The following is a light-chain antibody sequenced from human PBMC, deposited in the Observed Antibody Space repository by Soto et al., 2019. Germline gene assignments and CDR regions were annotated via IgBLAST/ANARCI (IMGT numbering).Light chain of an antibody. J-gene: IGLJ2*01. V-gene: IGLV4-69*01. CDR1: SGHSSNA. CDR3: QTWGTGIVV. CDR2: LNSDGSH. Sequence: QPVLTQSPSASASLGASVKLTCTLSSGHSSNAIAWHQQQPEKGPRFLMILNSDGSHSKGDGIPDRFSGSSSGAERYLTISSLQSEDEADYYCQTWGTGIVVFGGGTKLT.